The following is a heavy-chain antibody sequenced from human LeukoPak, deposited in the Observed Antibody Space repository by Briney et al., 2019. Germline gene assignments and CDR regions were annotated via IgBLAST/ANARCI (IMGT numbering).Heavy chain of an antibody. CDR2: IDSDDGST. Sequence: GGSLRLSCAASGFTFSRVWMHWVRQAPGKGLVWVSRIDSDDGSTSYADSVRGRFTISRDNAKKTLYLQMNSLRVEDTAVYYCLVILTEPTSPSPDGLDIWGQGTMVTVSS. CDR3: LVILTEPTSPSPDGLDI. CDR1: GFTFSRVW. D-gene: IGHD2-15*01. V-gene: IGHV3-74*01. J-gene: IGHJ3*02.